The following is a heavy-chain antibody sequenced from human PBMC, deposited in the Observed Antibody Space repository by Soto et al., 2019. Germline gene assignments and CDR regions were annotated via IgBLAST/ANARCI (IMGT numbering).Heavy chain of an antibody. CDR2: INHSGST. CDR3: ARGLRYCSSTSCYSRPYYYYYYMAV. V-gene: IGHV4-34*01. D-gene: IGHD2-2*01. CDR1: GGSFSGYY. J-gene: IGHJ6*03. Sequence: QVQLQQWGAGLLKPSETLSLTCAVYGGSFSGYYWSWIRQPPGKGLEWIGEINHSGSTNYNPSLKSRVTISVDTSKNQFSLKLSSVTAADTAVYYCARGLRYCSSTSCYSRPYYYYYYMAVWGKGTTVTVSS.